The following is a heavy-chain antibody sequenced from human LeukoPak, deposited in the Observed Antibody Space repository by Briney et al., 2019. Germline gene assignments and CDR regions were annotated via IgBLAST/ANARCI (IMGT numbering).Heavy chain of an antibody. CDR2: ITSGSSYI. Sequence: KPGGSLRLSCAASGFTFSSYNMNWVRQAPGKGLEWVSSITSGSSYIYYADSVKGRFTISRDNSKNTLYLQMNSLRAEDTAVYYCAKDLQASPYYYGSGRGYWGQGTLVTVSS. V-gene: IGHV3-21*04. CDR3: AKDLQASPYYYGSGRGY. J-gene: IGHJ4*02. CDR1: GFTFSSYN. D-gene: IGHD3-10*01.